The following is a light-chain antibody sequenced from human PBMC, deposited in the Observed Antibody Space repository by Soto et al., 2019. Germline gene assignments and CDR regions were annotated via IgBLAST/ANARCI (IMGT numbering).Light chain of an antibody. CDR2: GAY. V-gene: IGKV3D-15*01. CDR1: QSVSSK. J-gene: IGKJ5*01. CDR3: QQYNNWPTIT. Sequence: VMTQSPATLSLSPGESATLSCRASQSVSSKLAWYQQKPGQAPRLLSYGAYTRATGIPARFSGSGSGTEFTLTISSLQSEDFAVYYCQQYNNWPTITCGQGTRLEIK.